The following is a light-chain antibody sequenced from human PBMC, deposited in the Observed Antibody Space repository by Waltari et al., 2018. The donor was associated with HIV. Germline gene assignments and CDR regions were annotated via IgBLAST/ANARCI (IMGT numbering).Light chain of an antibody. CDR3: QQYNNWQGT. V-gene: IGKV3-15*01. Sequence: IVMTQSPATLSLSPGERASLSCRASQSVSSNLAGYQQKLGQAPRLLIYDASTRATGIPVRFSGSGSGTEFTLTISSLQSEDFAVYYCQQYNNWQGTFGQGTKLEIK. CDR1: QSVSSN. J-gene: IGKJ2*02. CDR2: DAS.